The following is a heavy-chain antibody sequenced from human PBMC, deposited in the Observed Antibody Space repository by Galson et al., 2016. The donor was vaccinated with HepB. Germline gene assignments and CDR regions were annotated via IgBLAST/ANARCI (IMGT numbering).Heavy chain of an antibody. CDR2: IDGSNDHI. CDR1: GFTFRTYS. J-gene: IGHJ6*02. Sequence: SLRLSCAASGFTFRTYSVNWVRQAPGKGLEWVSSIDGSNDHIHYADSLKGRFTMSRDDAKNSLYLQMNSLRAEDTAVYFCARNLGQIVPGLFFYFYYGLDVWGQGTTVTVSS. D-gene: IGHD2/OR15-2a*01. CDR3: ARNLGQIVPGLFFYFYYGLDV. V-gene: IGHV3-21*01.